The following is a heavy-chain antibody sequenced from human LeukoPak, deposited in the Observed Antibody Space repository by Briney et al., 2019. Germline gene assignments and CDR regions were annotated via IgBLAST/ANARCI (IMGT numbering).Heavy chain of an antibody. V-gene: IGHV4-4*07. J-gene: IGHJ4*02. Sequence: SETLSLTCTVSGDSISNYYLSWIRQPAGKGLEWIGHIYNSGSTNYNPSLMSRVTMSVDTSKNQFSLKLSSVTAADTAVYFCARGRALYDSTGYYYWGQGTLVSVSS. CDR2: IYNSGST. CDR3: ARGRALYDSTGYYY. D-gene: IGHD3-22*01. CDR1: GDSISNYY.